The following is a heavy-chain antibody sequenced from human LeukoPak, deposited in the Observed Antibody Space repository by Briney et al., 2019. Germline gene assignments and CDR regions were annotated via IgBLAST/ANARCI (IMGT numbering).Heavy chain of an antibody. D-gene: IGHD3-10*01. CDR2: IYYSGNT. V-gene: IGHV4-30-4*01. CDR1: GGSISSGDDY. J-gene: IGHJ4*02. CDR3: AREDQTYYYGSGSYLD. Sequence: PSQTLSLTCTVSGGSISSGDDYWSWIRQPPGEGLEWIGYIYYSGNTYYNPSLKSRVTISVDTSKNQFSLKLSSVTAADTAVYYCAREDQTYYYGSGSYLDWGQGTLVTVSS.